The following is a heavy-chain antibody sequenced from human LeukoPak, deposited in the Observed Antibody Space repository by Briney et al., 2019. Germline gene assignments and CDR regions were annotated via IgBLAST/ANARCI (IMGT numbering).Heavy chain of an antibody. CDR3: ARPPIAVAGTDAFDI. CDR2: INPNSGGT. CDR1: GYPFTKWE. D-gene: IGHD6-19*01. J-gene: IGHJ3*02. Sequence: GASVKVSCKTSGYPFTKWEINWGRQAAGQGLEWMGWINPNSGGTNYAQKFQGRVTMTGDTSISTAYMELSRLRSDETAVYYCARPPIAVAGTDAFDIWGQGTMVTVSS. V-gene: IGHV1-2*02.